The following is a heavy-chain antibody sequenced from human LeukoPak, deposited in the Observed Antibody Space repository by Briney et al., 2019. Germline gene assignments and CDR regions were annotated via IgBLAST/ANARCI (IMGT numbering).Heavy chain of an antibody. CDR2: IYNSGST. CDR1: RGSISNYY. J-gene: IGHJ4*02. CDR3: ARMTPGDYFQY. Sequence: SETLSLTCTVSRGSISNYYWSWIRQPPGKGLEWIGYIYNSGSTNYNPSLKSRVTISVDTSKNQFSLKLSSVTAADTAVYYCARMTPGDYFQYWGQGTLATVSS. V-gene: IGHV4-59*01.